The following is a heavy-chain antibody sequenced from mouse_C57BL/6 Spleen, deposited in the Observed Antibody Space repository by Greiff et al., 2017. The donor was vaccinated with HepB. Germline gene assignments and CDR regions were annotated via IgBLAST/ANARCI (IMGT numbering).Heavy chain of an antibody. CDR2: IDPSDSYT. CDR3: ARFYSNYDAMDY. D-gene: IGHD2-5*01. Sequence: QVHVKQPGAELVRPGTSVKLSCKASGYTFTSYWMHWVKQRPGQGLEWIGVIDPSDSYTNYNQKFKGKATLTVDTSSSTAYMQLSSLTSEDSAVYYCARFYSNYDAMDYWGQGTSVTVSS. V-gene: IGHV1-59*01. CDR1: GYTFTSYW. J-gene: IGHJ4*01.